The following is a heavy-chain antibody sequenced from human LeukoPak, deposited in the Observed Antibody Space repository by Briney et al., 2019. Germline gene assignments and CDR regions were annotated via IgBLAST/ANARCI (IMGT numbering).Heavy chain of an antibody. CDR1: GYSFTSYW. CDR2: IFPGDSDT. V-gene: IGHV5-51*01. D-gene: IGHD5-24*01. CDR3: ARRDGYNDLDY. Sequence: GESLKISCKGSGYSFTSYWIGWVRRMPGKGLEWIGIIFPGDSDTKYSPSFQGQVTISVDKSINTAYLQWSSLQAADTAMFYCARRDGYNDLDYWGQGTLVTVSS. J-gene: IGHJ4*02.